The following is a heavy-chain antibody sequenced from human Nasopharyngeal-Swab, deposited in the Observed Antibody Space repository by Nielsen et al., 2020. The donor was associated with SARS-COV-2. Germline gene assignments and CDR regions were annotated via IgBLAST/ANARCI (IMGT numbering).Heavy chain of an antibody. CDR3: ARIGFPGWDY. J-gene: IGHJ4*02. V-gene: IGHV3-7*01. D-gene: IGHD2-15*01. CDR1: GFNFSSYW. Sequence: GESLKISCAASGFNFSSYWMSWVRQAPGKGLEWVANIKQDGSEKYYVDSVKGRFTISRDNAKNSLYLQMNSLRAEGTAVYYCARIGFPGWDYWGQGTLVTVSS. CDR2: IKQDGSEK.